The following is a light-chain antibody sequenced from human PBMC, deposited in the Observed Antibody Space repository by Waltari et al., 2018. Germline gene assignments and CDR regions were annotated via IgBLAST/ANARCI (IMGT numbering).Light chain of an antibody. V-gene: IGLV2-23*01. CDR1: NRNVGSYKL. Sequence: QSALTQPASVSGSPGQTITISCTGINRNVGSYKLVSWSQKFPGKAPKLIIYEANRRPSGVSERCSASKSGNTSSLPVSGLQAEDDADYFCCSNVGSDVFFGGGTKVTVL. CDR2: EAN. CDR3: CSNVGSDVF. J-gene: IGLJ2*01.